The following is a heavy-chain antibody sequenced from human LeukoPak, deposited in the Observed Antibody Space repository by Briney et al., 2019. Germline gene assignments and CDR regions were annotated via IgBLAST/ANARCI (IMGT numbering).Heavy chain of an antibody. V-gene: IGHV3-23*01. CDR2: ISGSGAST. D-gene: IGHD3-22*01. CDR1: GFTFSTNA. CDR3: ARAEFYYDSSGYYYFWFDP. Sequence: GGSLRLSCLTSGFTFSTNAMSWVRQAPGKGLEWISGISGSGASTYYADSVTGRFTISRDNSRNTLYLQMNSLRAEDTAVYYCARAEFYYDSSGYYYFWFDPWGQGTLVTVSS. J-gene: IGHJ5*02.